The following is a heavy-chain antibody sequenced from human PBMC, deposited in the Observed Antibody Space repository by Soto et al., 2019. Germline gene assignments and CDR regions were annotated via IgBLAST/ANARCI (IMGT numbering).Heavy chain of an antibody. CDR2: ISGSGGST. V-gene: IGHV3-23*01. D-gene: IGHD5-18*01. J-gene: IGHJ3*02. CDR3: ARDRDGYGSFDT. CDR1: GFTFSSHA. Sequence: PXGSLRLSCAAAGFTFSSHAMNWVRQTSGKGLEWVSSISGSGGSTYYADSVKGRFTISRDNSKKTLHLQLNSLRAGDTAVYYCARDRDGYGSFDTWGLGPMVTVSS.